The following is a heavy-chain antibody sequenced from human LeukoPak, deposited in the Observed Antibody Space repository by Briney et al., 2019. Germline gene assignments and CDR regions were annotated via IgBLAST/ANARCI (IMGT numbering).Heavy chain of an antibody. Sequence: PGGSLTLSCAASGFTFSSYSMNWVRQAPGKGLEWVSAISGSGGSTYYADSVKGRFTISRDNSKNTLYLQMNSLRAEDTAVYYCANWPIWSGYYSGFDYWGQGTLVTVSS. CDR1: GFTFSSYS. CDR2: ISGSGGST. J-gene: IGHJ4*02. V-gene: IGHV3-23*01. CDR3: ANWPIWSGYYSGFDY. D-gene: IGHD3-3*01.